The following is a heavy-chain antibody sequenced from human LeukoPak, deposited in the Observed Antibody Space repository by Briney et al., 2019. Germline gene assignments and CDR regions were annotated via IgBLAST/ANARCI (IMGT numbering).Heavy chain of an antibody. J-gene: IGHJ6*02. Sequence: GGSLRLSCAASGFTSSSYGMHWVRQAPGKGLEWVANIKQDGSEKYYVDSVKGRFTISRDNAKNSLYLQMNSLRAEDTAVYYCARSMRSSTSLYYYYYGMDVWGQGTTVTVSS. D-gene: IGHD2-2*01. CDR3: ARSMRSSTSLYYYYYGMDV. CDR1: GFTSSSYG. CDR2: IKQDGSEK. V-gene: IGHV3-7*01.